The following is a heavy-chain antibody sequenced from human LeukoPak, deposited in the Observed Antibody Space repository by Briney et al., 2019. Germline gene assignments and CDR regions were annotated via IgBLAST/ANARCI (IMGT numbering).Heavy chain of an antibody. J-gene: IGHJ4*02. CDR2: IRSKANNYAT. CDR3: TGDNFDSSVKFDY. V-gene: IGHV3-73*01. D-gene: IGHD3-22*01. CDR1: GFTFSGSA. Sequence: GGSLRLSCVVSGFTFSGSAVHWVRQASGKELGWVGRIRSKANNYATAYAASVKGRFTISRDDSKNTAYLQMNSLKTEDTAVYYCTGDNFDSSVKFDYWGQGTLVTVSS.